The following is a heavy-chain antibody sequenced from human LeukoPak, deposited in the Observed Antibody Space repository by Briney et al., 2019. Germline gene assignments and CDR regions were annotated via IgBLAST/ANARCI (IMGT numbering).Heavy chain of an antibody. CDR3: ARAPWLRLGVLNY. CDR1: GYTLTELS. J-gene: IGHJ4*02. CDR2: IIPIFGTA. Sequence: SVKVSCKVSGYTLTELSMHWVRQAPGQGLEWMGRIIPIFGTANYAQKFQGRVTITTDESTSTAYMELSSLRSEDTAVYYCARAPWLRLGVLNYWGQGTLVTVSS. V-gene: IGHV1-69*05. D-gene: IGHD5-12*01.